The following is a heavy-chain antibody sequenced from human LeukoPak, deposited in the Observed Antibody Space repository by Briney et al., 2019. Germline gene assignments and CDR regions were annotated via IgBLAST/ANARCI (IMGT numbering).Heavy chain of an antibody. CDR3: ARGENSKTYPVSGY. D-gene: IGHD2/OR15-2a*01. CDR2: ISYDGSNK. CDR1: GFTFSSYG. Sequence: PGGSLRLSCAPSGFTFSSYGMHWVRRAPGKGREGVAVISYDGSNKYYIDPVKGRFTISRDNSKNTLYLQMNSLRAEDTAVYYCARGENSKTYPVSGYWGQGTLVTVSS. J-gene: IGHJ4*02. V-gene: IGHV3-30*03.